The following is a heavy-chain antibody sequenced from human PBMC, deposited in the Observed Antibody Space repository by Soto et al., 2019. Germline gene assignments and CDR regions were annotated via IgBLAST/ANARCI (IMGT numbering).Heavy chain of an antibody. CDR3: ARDRGYSYGSFGS. CDR2: IYHSGSA. Sequence: PSETLSLTCAVSSYSISGGFYWAWIRQPPGKGLEWIGNIYHSGSAHYNPSLKSRVTMSVDTSKNNFSLRLTSVTAADTAVYYCARDRGYSYGSFGSWGQGALVTASS. CDR1: SYSISGGFY. V-gene: IGHV4-38-2*02. D-gene: IGHD5-18*01. J-gene: IGHJ4*02.